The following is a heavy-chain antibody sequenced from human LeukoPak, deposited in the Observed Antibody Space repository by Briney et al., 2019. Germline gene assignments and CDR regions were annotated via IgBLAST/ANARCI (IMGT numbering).Heavy chain of an antibody. V-gene: IGHV4-34*01. Sequence: PSETLSLTCAVYGGSFSGYYWSWIRQPPGKGLEWIGEINHSGGTNYNPSLKSRVTISVDTSKNQFSLKLSSVTAADTAVYYCARIFSEIQHFDYWGQGTLVTVSS. CDR1: GGSFSGYY. CDR3: ARIFSEIQHFDY. J-gene: IGHJ4*02. CDR2: INHSGGT. D-gene: IGHD2-15*01.